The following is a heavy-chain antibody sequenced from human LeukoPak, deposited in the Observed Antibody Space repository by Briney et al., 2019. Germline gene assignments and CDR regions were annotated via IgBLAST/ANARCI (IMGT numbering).Heavy chain of an antibody. Sequence: PGGSLRLTCATSGFTFTNYAMNWVRQAPGKGLEWVSAVTGPGDTTYYADSVKGRFFMSREDSKTTVYLQMNSLRAEDTAIYYCAKGAEIDLWDQGTLVTVSS. D-gene: IGHD3-16*01. V-gene: IGHV3-23*01. CDR1: GFTFTNYA. J-gene: IGHJ5*02. CDR3: AKGAEIDL. CDR2: VTGPGDTT.